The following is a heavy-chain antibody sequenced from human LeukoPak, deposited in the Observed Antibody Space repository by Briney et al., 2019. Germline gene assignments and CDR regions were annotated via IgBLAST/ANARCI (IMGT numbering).Heavy chain of an antibody. J-gene: IGHJ4*02. Sequence: PSETLSLTCTVSGGSISSGGYYWSWIRQHPGKGLEWIGYIYYSGSTYYNPSLKSRVTISVDTSKNQSSLKLSSVTAADTAVYYCARAWELLYYFDYWGQGTLVTVSS. CDR2: IYYSGST. V-gene: IGHV4-31*03. CDR3: ARAWELLYYFDY. CDR1: GGSISSGGYY. D-gene: IGHD1-26*01.